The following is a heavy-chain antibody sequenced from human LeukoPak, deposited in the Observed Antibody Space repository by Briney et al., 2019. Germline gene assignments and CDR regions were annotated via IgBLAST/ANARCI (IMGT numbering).Heavy chain of an antibody. V-gene: IGHV4-38-2*02. CDR2: INHSGST. CDR1: GYSISSGYY. J-gene: IGHJ4*02. Sequence: SETLSLTCTVSGYSISSGYYWSWIRQPPGKGLEWIGEINHSGSTNYNPSLKSRVTISVDTSKNQFSLKLSSVTAADTAVYYCARERRGYSSGWYVDYWGQGTLVTVSS. D-gene: IGHD6-19*01. CDR3: ARERRGYSSGWYVDY.